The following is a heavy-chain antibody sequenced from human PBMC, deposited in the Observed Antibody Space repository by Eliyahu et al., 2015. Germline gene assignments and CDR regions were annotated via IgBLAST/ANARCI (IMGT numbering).Heavy chain of an antibody. CDR1: GYXFTNYW. CDR3: ARQMDEVGTRGLDF. V-gene: IGHV5-51*01. CDR2: IYPGDSDT. D-gene: IGHD4-23*01. Sequence: EVQLVQSGAEVKKPGESLXIFCKGSGYXFTNYWXAWVRQMPGKGLEWMGIIYPGDSDTRYSPSFQGQVTISADKSVSTAYLQWSSLKASDTATYYCARQMDEVGTRGLDFWGQGTLVTVSS. J-gene: IGHJ4*02.